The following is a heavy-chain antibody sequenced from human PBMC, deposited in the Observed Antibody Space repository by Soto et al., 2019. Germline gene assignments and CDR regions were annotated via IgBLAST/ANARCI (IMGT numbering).Heavy chain of an antibody. CDR3: ATPYYYGSGSYYHAFDI. Sequence: PGASLKISCKGSGYSFTSYWIGWVRQMPGKGLEWMGIIYPGDSDTRYSPSFQGQVTISADKSISTAYLQWSSLKASDTAMYYCATPYYYGSGSYYHAFDIWGQGTMVTVSS. J-gene: IGHJ3*02. D-gene: IGHD3-10*01. CDR2: IYPGDSDT. CDR1: GYSFTSYW. V-gene: IGHV5-51*01.